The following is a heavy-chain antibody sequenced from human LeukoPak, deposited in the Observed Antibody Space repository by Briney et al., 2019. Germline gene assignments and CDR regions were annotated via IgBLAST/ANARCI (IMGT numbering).Heavy chain of an antibody. Sequence: GGSLRLSCAVSGFTFSSYSMNWVRQAPGKGLEWVSSISSSSSYIYYADSVKGRFTISRDNAKNSLYLQMNSLRAEDTAVYYCAREEDYYYYMDVWGKGTTVTVSS. J-gene: IGHJ6*03. V-gene: IGHV3-21*01. CDR3: AREEDYYYYMDV. CDR2: ISSSSSYI. CDR1: GFTFSSYS.